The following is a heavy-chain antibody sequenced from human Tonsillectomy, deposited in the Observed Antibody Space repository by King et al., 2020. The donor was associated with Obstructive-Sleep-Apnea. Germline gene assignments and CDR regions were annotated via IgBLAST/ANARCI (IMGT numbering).Heavy chain of an antibody. Sequence: PLQESGPGLVKPSQTLSLTCTVSGGSISSGGYYWSWIRQHPGKGLEWIGYIYYSGSTYYNPSLKSRVTISVDTSKNQFSLKLSSVTAADTAVYYCARLGYCSSTSCYDNWFDPWGQGTLVTVSS. V-gene: IGHV4-31*03. CDR1: GGSISSGGYY. D-gene: IGHD2-2*01. J-gene: IGHJ5*02. CDR2: IYYSGST. CDR3: ARLGYCSSTSCYDNWFDP.